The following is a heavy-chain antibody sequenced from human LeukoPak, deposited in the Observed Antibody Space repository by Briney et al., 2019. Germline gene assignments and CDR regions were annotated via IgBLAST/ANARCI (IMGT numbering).Heavy chain of an antibody. CDR3: AREEADYGDYAWFDP. Sequence: PSETLSLTCAVSGGSISSSNWWSWVRQPPGKGLEWIGRIYTSGSTNYNPSLKSRVTISVDTSKNQFSLKLSSVTAADTAVCYCAREEADYGDYAWFDPWGQGTLVTVSS. D-gene: IGHD4-17*01. CDR2: IYTSGST. CDR1: GGSISSSNW. V-gene: IGHV4-4*02. J-gene: IGHJ5*02.